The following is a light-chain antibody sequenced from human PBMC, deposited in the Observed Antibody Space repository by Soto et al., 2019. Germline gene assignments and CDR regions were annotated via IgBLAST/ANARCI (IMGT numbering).Light chain of an antibody. CDR2: SVF. V-gene: IGKV1-5*01. CDR3: QQGYSSPQT. J-gene: IGKJ2*01. Sequence: DIQMTQSPSTLSGSVGDRVTITCRASQTISSWLAWYQQTPGQAPRLLIHSVFTLQSGVPSRFSGSGSGTEFTLTISSLQREDSATYYCQQGYSSPQTFGQGTKLEIK. CDR1: QTISSW.